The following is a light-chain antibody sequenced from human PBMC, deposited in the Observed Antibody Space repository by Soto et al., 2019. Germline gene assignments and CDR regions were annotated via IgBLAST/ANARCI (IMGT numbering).Light chain of an antibody. Sequence: SYELTQPPSVSVSPGQTASITCSGDKLGDKYVCWYQQKPGQSPVLVIYQDDKRPSGIPERFSGSNSGNTATLTISGTQAMDEADYYCQAWDSTSYVVFGGGTKLTVL. CDR3: QAWDSTSYVV. CDR1: KLGDKY. J-gene: IGLJ2*01. CDR2: QDD. V-gene: IGLV3-1*01.